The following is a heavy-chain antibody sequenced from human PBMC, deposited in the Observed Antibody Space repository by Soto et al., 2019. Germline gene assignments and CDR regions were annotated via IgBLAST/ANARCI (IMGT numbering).Heavy chain of an antibody. J-gene: IGHJ4*02. CDR1: GFTVSSHY. CDR3: ARASYYDFWSGLDY. Sequence: EVQLVETGGGLIQPGGSLRLSCAASGFTVSSHYMSWVRQAPGKGLEWVSVIYSGGSTYYADSVKGRFTISRDNSKNTLYLQMNSLRAEDTAVYYCARASYYDFWSGLDYWGQGTLVTVSS. D-gene: IGHD3-3*01. CDR2: IYSGGST. V-gene: IGHV3-53*02.